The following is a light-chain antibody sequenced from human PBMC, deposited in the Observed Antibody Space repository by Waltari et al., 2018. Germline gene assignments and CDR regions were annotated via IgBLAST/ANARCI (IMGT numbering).Light chain of an antibody. V-gene: IGKV4-1*01. CDR2: WAS. CDR3: QQYYTTPIT. Sequence: DIVMTQSPDSLAVSLGERATLSCESSQTVLYTSNNKNYLAWYQQKPGQPPKLLIYWASTRESGVPDRFSGSGSGTDFTLTISSLQAEDVAVYYCQQYYTTPITFGQGTRLEIK. CDR1: QTVLYTSNNKNY. J-gene: IGKJ5*01.